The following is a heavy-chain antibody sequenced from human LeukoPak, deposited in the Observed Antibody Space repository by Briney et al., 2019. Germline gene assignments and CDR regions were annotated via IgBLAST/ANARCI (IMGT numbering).Heavy chain of an antibody. Sequence: SETLSLTCIVSGGSISSYDWSWIRQPPGKGLECFAYIYYSGSTNYNASLKSRVTISVDASKNQVSLKLTCVTAADTAVYYCARGGDPPRDCSSTNCYGGIDYWGQGTLVTVSS. D-gene: IGHD2-2*01. V-gene: IGHV4-59*01. CDR1: GGSISSYD. CDR3: ARGGDPPRDCSSTNCYGGIDY. CDR2: IYYSGST. J-gene: IGHJ4*02.